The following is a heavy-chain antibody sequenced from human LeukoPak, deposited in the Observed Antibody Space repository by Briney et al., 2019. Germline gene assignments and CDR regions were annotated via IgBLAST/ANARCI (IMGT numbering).Heavy chain of an antibody. V-gene: IGHV4-31*03. Sequence: SQTLSLTCTVSGGSISSGGYYWSWIRQHPGKGLEWIGYIYYSGSTYYNPSLKSRVTISVDTSKNQFSLKLGSVTAADTAVYYCAREYSSSWQQAHYGMDVWGQGTTVTVSS. J-gene: IGHJ6*02. D-gene: IGHD6-13*01. CDR2: IYYSGST. CDR1: GGSISSGGYY. CDR3: AREYSSSWQQAHYGMDV.